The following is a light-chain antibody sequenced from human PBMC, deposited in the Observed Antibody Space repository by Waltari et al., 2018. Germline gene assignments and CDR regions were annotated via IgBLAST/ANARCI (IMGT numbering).Light chain of an antibody. CDR3: ASYTSTNTVV. Sequence: QSALTQPASVSGSPGQSITISCTGPNNYIGYYNFVPWYQRHPGKAPKLMIFDVTRWSSGVSHRFSGSKSGNTASLTISGLQPEDEADYFCASYTSTNTVVFGGGTRVTVL. V-gene: IGLV2-14*01. CDR1: NNYIGYYNF. J-gene: IGLJ2*01. CDR2: DVT.